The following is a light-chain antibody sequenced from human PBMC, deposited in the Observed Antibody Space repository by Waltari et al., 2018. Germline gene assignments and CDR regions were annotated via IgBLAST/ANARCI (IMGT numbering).Light chain of an antibody. CDR1: QSVSSN. CDR3: QQYNNWPPKYT. J-gene: IGKJ2*01. CDR2: GAS. V-gene: IGKV3-15*01. Sequence: EIVMTQSLATLSVSPGERDTISCRASQSVSSNLAWYQQKPGQAPRLLIYGASTRATCIPARFSGSGSGTEFTLTISSLQSEDFAVYYCQQYNNWPPKYTFGQGTKLEIK.